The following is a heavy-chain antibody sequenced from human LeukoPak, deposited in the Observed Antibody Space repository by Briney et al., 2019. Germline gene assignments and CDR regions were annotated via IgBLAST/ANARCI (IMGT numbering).Heavy chain of an antibody. CDR1: GGSISSYY. CDR3: ARDWSHRVSGWYFDL. Sequence: SETLSLTCTVSGGSISSYYWSWIRQPPGKGLEWIGYIYYSGSTNYNPSLKSRVTISVDTSKNQFSLKLSSVTAADSAVYYCARDWSHRVSGWYFDLWGRGTLVTVSS. D-gene: IGHD3-3*01. CDR2: IYYSGST. V-gene: IGHV4-59*01. J-gene: IGHJ2*01.